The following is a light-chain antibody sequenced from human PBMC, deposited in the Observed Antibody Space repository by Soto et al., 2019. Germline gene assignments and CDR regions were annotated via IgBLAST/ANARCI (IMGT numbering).Light chain of an antibody. CDR2: DVT. Sequence: QSALTQPASVSGSPGRSVTISCTGTSTDVGDFNYVSWYQHLPGRAPKLIIYDVTNRPSGISYRFSASKSGRTASLTSSWLQAEDEADYYCSSYSSSTTHVVFGGGTKLTVL. CDR1: STDVGDFNY. CDR3: SSYSSSTTHVV. V-gene: IGLV2-14*03. J-gene: IGLJ2*01.